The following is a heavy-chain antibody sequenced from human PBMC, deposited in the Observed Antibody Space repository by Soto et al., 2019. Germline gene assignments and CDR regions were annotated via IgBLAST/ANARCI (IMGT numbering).Heavy chain of an antibody. D-gene: IGHD5-12*01. J-gene: IGHJ3*02. V-gene: IGHV3-33*01. CDR3: AREERDGYNSGAFDI. CDR1: GFTFSSYG. Sequence: QVQLVESGGGVVQPGRSLRLSCAASGFTFSSYGMHWVRQAPGKGLEWVAVIWYDGSNKYYADSVKGRFTISRDNSKNTLYLQMNSLRAEDTAVYYSAREERDGYNSGAFDIWGQGTMVTVSS. CDR2: IWYDGSNK.